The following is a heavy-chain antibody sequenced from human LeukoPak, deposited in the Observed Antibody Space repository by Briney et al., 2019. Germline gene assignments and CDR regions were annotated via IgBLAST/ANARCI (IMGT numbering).Heavy chain of an antibody. J-gene: IGHJ2*01. CDR3: VAILVSGAIWQFDL. D-gene: IGHD2-2*02. CDR2: IWDEGSNK. Sequence: GASPRLSCEAFGSGKAFSSYWLSWGPPAPGKGLGGVAIIWDEGSNKYYADSVKGRFTISKDTSKNTLYLQMNSLRAEDTAVYYCVAILVSGAIWQFDLWGRGTLVTVSS. CDR1: GKAFSSYW. V-gene: IGHV3-33*07.